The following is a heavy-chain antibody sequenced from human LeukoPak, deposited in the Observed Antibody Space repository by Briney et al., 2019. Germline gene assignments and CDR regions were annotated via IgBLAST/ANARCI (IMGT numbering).Heavy chain of an antibody. Sequence: GGSLRLSCAASGFTVSSNYMSWVRQALGKGLEWVSVIYSGGSTYYADSVKGRFTISRDNSKNTLYLQMNSLRAEDTAVYYCARVTGTTALVDYYYYMDVWGKGTTVTVSS. D-gene: IGHD1-7*01. CDR2: IYSGGST. J-gene: IGHJ6*03. V-gene: IGHV3-53*01. CDR3: ARVTGTTALVDYYYYMDV. CDR1: GFTVSSNY.